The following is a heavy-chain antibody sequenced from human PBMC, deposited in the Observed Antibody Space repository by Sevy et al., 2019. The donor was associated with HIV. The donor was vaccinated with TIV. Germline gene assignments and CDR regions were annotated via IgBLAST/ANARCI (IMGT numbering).Heavy chain of an antibody. CDR1: GFTFDDYA. CDR2: ISWNSGSI. J-gene: IGHJ6*02. V-gene: IGHV3-9*01. Sequence: GGSLRLSCAASGFTFDDYAMHWVRQAPGKGLEWVSGISWNSGSIGYADSVKGRFTISRDNAKNSLYLQMNSLRAEDTALYYCAKDISGMDVWGQGTTVTVSS. CDR3: AKDISGMDV.